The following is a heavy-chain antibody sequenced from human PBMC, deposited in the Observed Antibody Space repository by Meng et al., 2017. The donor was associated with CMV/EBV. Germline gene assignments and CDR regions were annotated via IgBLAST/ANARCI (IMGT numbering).Heavy chain of an antibody. D-gene: IGHD1-26*01. CDR1: GFTFDDYA. J-gene: IGHJ4*02. CDR2: ISWNSGSI. Sequence: LKISCAASGFTFDDYAMHLVRQAPGKGLEWGSGISWNSGSIGYADSVKGRFTISRDNAKNSLYLQMNSLRAEDTALYYCAKDAVGATDLYFFDYWGQGTLVTVSS. CDR3: AKDAVGATDLYFFDY. V-gene: IGHV3-9*01.